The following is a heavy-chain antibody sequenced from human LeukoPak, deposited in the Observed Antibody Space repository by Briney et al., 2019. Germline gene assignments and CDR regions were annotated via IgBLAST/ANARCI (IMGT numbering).Heavy chain of an antibody. CDR1: GFTFTSYG. Sequence: GGSLRLSCAASGFTFTSYGMSWVRQAPGKGLEWVSAISGSGGSTYYADSVKGRFTISRDNSKNTLYLQMNSLRAEDTAVYYCAKDEWELRSLDYWGQGTLVTVSS. CDR2: ISGSGGST. D-gene: IGHD1-26*01. V-gene: IGHV3-23*01. CDR3: AKDEWELRSLDY. J-gene: IGHJ4*02.